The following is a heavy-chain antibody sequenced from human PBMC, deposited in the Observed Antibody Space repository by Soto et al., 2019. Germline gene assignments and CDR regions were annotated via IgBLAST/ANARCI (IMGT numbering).Heavy chain of an antibody. CDR3: ARLEIIRVEAYYEMDT. CDR1: GYSFTSYW. Sequence: PRESLKISCKGSGYSFTSYWTCWVRQMPGKGLEWMGIIYPGDSDTRYSPSFQGQVTISADKAISTAYLQWSSLKASDTAMYYCARLEIIRVEAYYEMDTRCKGAAVPISS. D-gene: IGHD3-10*01. J-gene: IGHJ6*04. V-gene: IGHV5-51*01. CDR2: IYPGDSDT.